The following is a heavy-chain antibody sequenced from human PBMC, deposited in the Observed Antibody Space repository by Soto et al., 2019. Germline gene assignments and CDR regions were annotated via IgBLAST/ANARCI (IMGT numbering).Heavy chain of an antibody. D-gene: IGHD3-3*01. CDR2: IYYSGST. J-gene: IGHJ5*02. CDR3: ARDQIARGSYYDFWSGRSNWFDP. CDR1: GGSISSGDYY. V-gene: IGHV4-30-4*01. Sequence: KSSETLSLTCTVSGGSISSGDYYWSWIRQPPGKGLEWIGYIYYSGSTYYNPSLKSRVTISVDTSKNQFSLKLSSVTAADTAVYYCARDQIARGSYYDFWSGRSNWFDPWGQGTLVTVSS.